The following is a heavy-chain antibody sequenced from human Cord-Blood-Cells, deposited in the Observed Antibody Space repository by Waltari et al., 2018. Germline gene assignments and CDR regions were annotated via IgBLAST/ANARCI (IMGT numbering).Heavy chain of an antibody. J-gene: IGHJ2*01. V-gene: IGHV3-30*04. D-gene: IGHD1-1*01. CDR1: GFTFSSYA. Sequence: QVQLVESGGGVVQPGRSLRLSCAASGFTFSSYAMHWFRPAPGKGLEWVAVISDDGSNKYYADTVKGRFTISRDNSKNTLYLQMNSLRAEDTAVYYCASSRGPTGDYWYFDLWGRGTLVTVSS. CDR2: ISDDGSNK. CDR3: ASSRGPTGDYWYFDL.